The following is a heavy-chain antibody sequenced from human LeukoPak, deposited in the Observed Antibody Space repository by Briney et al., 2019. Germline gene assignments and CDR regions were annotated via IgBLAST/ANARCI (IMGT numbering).Heavy chain of an antibody. CDR3: ARHRRYGSGSYGYYYYMDV. CDR2: IYYSGST. CDR1: GGPISSSSYY. V-gene: IGHV4-39*01. J-gene: IGHJ6*03. Sequence: SETLSLTCTVSGGPISSSSYYWGWIRQPPGKGLEWVGSIYYSGSTYYNPSLRSRVTISVDTSKNQFSLKLSSVTAADTAVYYCARHRRYGSGSYGYYYYMDVWGKGTTVTISS. D-gene: IGHD3-10*01.